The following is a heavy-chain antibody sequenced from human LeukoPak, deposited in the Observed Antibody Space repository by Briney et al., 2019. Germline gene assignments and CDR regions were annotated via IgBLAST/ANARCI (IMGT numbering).Heavy chain of an antibody. D-gene: IGHD2-15*01. V-gene: IGHV3-30*04. CDR2: ISYDGSNK. CDR3: ARGLHRRCSGGICYQPFDY. Sequence: GRSLRLSCAASGFTFSSYAMHWVRQAPGKGLEWVAVISYDGSNKYYADSVKGRFTISRDNSKKTLYLQMNSLRAEDSAVYYCARGLHRRCSGGICYQPFDYWGQGTLVTVSS. J-gene: IGHJ4*02. CDR1: GFTFSSYA.